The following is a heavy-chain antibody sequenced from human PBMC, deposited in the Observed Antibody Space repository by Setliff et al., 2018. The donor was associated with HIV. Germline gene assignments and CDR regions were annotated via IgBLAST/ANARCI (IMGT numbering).Heavy chain of an antibody. CDR2: IYHSGTT. Sequence: SETLSLTCAVSGYSISSGSYWAWIRQPPGKGLEWIGSIYHSGTTYHNPSLKSRVTISVDTSKNQFSLKLSSVTAAGTAVYYCARVRQVSDYGDYDYYFDYWGQGALVTVSS. J-gene: IGHJ4*02. V-gene: IGHV4-38-2*01. D-gene: IGHD4-17*01. CDR1: GYSISSGSY. CDR3: ARVRQVSDYGDYDYYFDY.